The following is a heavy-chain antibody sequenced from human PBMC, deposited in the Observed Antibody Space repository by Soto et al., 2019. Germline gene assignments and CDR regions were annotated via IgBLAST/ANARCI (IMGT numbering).Heavy chain of an antibody. D-gene: IGHD6-6*01. J-gene: IGHJ4*02. CDR2: IDPSDSYT. CDR1: GYSFTSYW. V-gene: IGHV5-10-1*01. Sequence: LGESLKISCKGSGYSFTSYWISWVRQMPGKGLEWMGRIDPSDSYTNYSPSFQGHVTISADKSISTAYLQWSSLKASDTAMYYCARVGSSALDYWGQGTLVTVSS. CDR3: ARVGSSALDY.